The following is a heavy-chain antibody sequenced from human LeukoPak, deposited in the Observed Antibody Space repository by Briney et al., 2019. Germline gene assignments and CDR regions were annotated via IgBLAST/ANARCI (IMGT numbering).Heavy chain of an antibody. D-gene: IGHD3-22*01. V-gene: IGHV4-59*12. CDR3: ARVTGYMIEDYFDY. J-gene: IGHJ4*02. Sequence: LRLSCAASGFTFSSYEMNWVRQAPGKGLEWIGAVHNSGSTYYNPSLKGRVTMSIDRSTNRFSLKLSSVTAADTAVYYCARVTGYMIEDYFDYWGQGTLVTVSS. CDR2: VHNSGST. CDR1: GFTFSSYE.